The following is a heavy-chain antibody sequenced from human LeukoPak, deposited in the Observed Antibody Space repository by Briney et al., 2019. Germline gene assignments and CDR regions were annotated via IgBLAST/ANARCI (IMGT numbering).Heavy chain of an antibody. CDR3: AREVRG. CDR1: GFTFSSYS. V-gene: IGHV3-21*01. CDR2: ISSNSRYT. J-gene: IGHJ4*02. Sequence: GGSLRLSCAASGFTFSSYSMNWVRQAPGKGLEWVSSISSNSRYTYYADSVKGRFTISRDNAKSSLYLQMNSLRAEDTAVYYCAREVRGWGQGTLVTVSS.